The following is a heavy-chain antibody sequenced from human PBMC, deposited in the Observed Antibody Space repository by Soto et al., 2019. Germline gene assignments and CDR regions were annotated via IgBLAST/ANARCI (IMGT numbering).Heavy chain of an antibody. J-gene: IGHJ6*02. D-gene: IGHD2-15*01. CDR3: ARGGGSGGSCYGV. CDR1: GGSITNYY. V-gene: IGHV4-59*01. Sequence: PSETLSLTCTVSGGSITNYYWSWIRQPPGKRLEWIGYILYSGSTNYNPSLKSRVCISVDMSKNQFSLRLSSVTPGDTAVYYCARGGGSGGSCYGVWGQGTTVTVSS. CDR2: ILYSGST.